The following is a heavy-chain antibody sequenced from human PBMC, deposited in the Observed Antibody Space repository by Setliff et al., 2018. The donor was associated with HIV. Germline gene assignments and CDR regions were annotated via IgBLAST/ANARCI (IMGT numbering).Heavy chain of an antibody. D-gene: IGHD6-19*01. Sequence: GGSLRLSCEASGFTFSSHGMHWLRQAPGKGLEWVTFIRYDGSDIHYADSVKGRFTISKDTSKNTVYLQMSSLRADDTAVYYCAQLARPLITVAGRGYYMDVWGKGTTVTVSS. CDR3: AQLARPLITVAGRGYYMDV. J-gene: IGHJ6*03. CDR2: IRYDGSDI. CDR1: GFTFSSHG. V-gene: IGHV3-30*02.